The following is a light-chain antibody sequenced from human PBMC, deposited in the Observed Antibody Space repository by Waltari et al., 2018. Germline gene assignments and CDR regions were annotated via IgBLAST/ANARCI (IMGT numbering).Light chain of an antibody. CDR2: WAS. CDR1: QRVLYSSNNKNY. J-gene: IGKJ1*01. Sequence: DIVMTQSPDSLAVSLGERATINCKSSQRVLYSSNNKNYLAWYQQKPGQPPKLLIYWASTRESGVPDRFSGSGSGTDFTLTISSLQAEDVAVYYFQQYYSTPPTFGQGTKVEIK. CDR3: QQYYSTPPT. V-gene: IGKV4-1*01.